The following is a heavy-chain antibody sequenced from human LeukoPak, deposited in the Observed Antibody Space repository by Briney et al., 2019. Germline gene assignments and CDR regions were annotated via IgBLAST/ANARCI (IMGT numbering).Heavy chain of an antibody. D-gene: IGHD4-23*01. CDR1: GYSFTGYY. J-gene: IGHJ4*02. CDR2: INPNSGGT. Sequence: ASVKVSCKASGYSFTGYYMHWVRQAPGQGLEWMGWINPNSGGTNYAQKFQGRVTMTRDTSISTAYMELSRLRSDDTAVYYCARDLDNGYGGNSAADYWGQGTLVTVSS. V-gene: IGHV1-2*02. CDR3: ARDLDNGYGGNSAADY.